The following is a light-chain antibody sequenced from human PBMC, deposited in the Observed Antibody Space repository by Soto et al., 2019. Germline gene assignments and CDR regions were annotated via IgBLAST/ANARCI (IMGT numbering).Light chain of an antibody. CDR1: SSDVGGYNY. CDR2: DVS. CDR3: CSYAGSYTSFV. Sequence: QSVLTQPRSVSGSPGQSVTISCTGTSSDVGGYNYVSWYQQHPGKAPKLMIYDVSKRPSGVPDRFSDSKSGNTASLTISGLQAEDEADYYCCSYAGSYTSFVFGTGTKLTVL. V-gene: IGLV2-11*01. J-gene: IGLJ1*01.